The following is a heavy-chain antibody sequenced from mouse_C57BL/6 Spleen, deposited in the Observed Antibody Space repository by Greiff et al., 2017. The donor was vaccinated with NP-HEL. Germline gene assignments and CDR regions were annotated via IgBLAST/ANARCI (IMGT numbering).Heavy chain of an antibody. D-gene: IGHD4-1*01. CDR3: ARRELGRGAY. V-gene: IGHV1-50*01. Sequence: VKLQQPGAELVKPGASVKLSCKASGYTFTSYWMQWVKQRPGQGLEWIGEIDPSDSYTNYNQKFKGKATLTVDTSSSTAYMQLSSLTSEDSAVYYCARRELGRGAYWGQGTLVTVSA. CDR2: IDPSDSYT. CDR1: GYTFTSYW. J-gene: IGHJ3*01.